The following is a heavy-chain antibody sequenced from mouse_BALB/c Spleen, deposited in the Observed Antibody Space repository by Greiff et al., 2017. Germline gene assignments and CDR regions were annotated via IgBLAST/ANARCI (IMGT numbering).Heavy chain of an antibody. CDR2: IWTGGGT. J-gene: IGHJ4*01. Sequence: VQLVESGPGLVAPSQSLSITCTVSGFSLTSYDISWIRQPPGKGLEWLGVIWTGGGTNYNSAFMSRLSISKDNSKSQVFLKMNSLQTDDTAIYYCVRDDMEVSYAMDYWGQGTSVTVSS. V-gene: IGHV2-9-2*01. D-gene: IGHD2-1*01. CDR1: GFSLTSYD. CDR3: VRDDMEVSYAMDY.